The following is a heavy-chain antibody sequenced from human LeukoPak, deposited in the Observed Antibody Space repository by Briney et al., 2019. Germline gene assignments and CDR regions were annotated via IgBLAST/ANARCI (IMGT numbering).Heavy chain of an antibody. J-gene: IGHJ5*02. Sequence: GGSLRLSCAASGFTFSSYGMHWVRQAPGKGLEWVAVISYDGSNKYYADSVKGRFTISRDKSKNTLYLQMNSLRAEDTAVYYCAKDFFRIQLWNGRGNWFDPWGQGTLVTVSS. CDR1: GFTFSSYG. D-gene: IGHD5-18*01. V-gene: IGHV3-30*18. CDR3: AKDFFRIQLWNGRGNWFDP. CDR2: ISYDGSNK.